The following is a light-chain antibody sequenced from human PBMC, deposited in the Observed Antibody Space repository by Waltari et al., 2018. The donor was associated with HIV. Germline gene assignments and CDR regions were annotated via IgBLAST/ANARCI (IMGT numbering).Light chain of an antibody. CDR2: GAS. CDR1: QNVGNN. CDR3: QHYDSWSRT. J-gene: IGKJ1*01. V-gene: IGKV3-15*01. Sequence: EVAVTQSPATLSVFPGERGTLSCTTSQNVGNNLAWYQKKSGQGPRLPIYGASTRATGVPGRFGGSGSGTEFNFTIASLQADDSAVYYCQHYDSWSRTFGQGTTIEIK.